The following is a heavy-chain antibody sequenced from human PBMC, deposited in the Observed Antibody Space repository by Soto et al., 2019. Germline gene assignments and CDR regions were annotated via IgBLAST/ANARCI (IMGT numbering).Heavy chain of an antibody. CDR3: VRAHALGFSNWFDP. Sequence: ASVKVSCKASGYTFTNFGVTWVRRAPGQGLEWMGWISAYTDTPNYAQKFQGRVTMTIDTSTSTAYMDLRSLTSDDTAVYYCVRAHALGFSNWFDPWGRGTLVTVSS. J-gene: IGHJ5*02. V-gene: IGHV1-18*01. CDR2: ISAYTDTP. D-gene: IGHD3-10*01. CDR1: GYTFTNFG.